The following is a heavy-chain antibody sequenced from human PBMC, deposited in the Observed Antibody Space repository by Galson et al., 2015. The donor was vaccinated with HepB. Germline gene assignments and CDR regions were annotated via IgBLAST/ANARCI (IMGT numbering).Heavy chain of an antibody. Sequence: SLRLSCAVSGITFSSYAMSWVRQAPGKGLEWVSAIRASGGSTYYADSVKGRFTISRDNSKNTLYLQMNRLRADDTATYYCANLAVAGTDYWGQGTLVTVSS. CDR1: GITFSSYA. D-gene: IGHD6-19*01. CDR3: ANLAVAGTDY. CDR2: IRASGGST. J-gene: IGHJ4*02. V-gene: IGHV3-23*01.